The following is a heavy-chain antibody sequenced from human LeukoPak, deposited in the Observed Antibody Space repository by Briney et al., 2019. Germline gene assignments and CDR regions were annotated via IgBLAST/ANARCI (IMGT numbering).Heavy chain of an antibody. J-gene: IGHJ4*02. CDR3: ARDTRYSSGWYYFDY. CDR1: GGSISSHY. Sequence: PSESLSLTCTVSGGSISSHYWSWIRQPPGKGLEWIGYIYYSGSTNYNPSLKSRVTISVDTSKNQFSLKLSSVTTADTAVYYCARDTRYSSGWYYFDYWGQGTLVTASS. CDR2: IYYSGST. V-gene: IGHV4-59*11. D-gene: IGHD6-19*01.